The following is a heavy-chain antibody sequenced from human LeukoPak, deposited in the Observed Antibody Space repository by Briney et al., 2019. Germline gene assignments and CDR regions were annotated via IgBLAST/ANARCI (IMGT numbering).Heavy chain of an antibody. CDR1: GYTFTSYY. D-gene: IGHD6-19*01. Sequence: ASVKVSCKASGYTFTSYYMHWVRQAPGQGLEWMGIINPSGGSTSYAQKFQGRVTMTRDSSTSTVYMQLSSLRSEDTAVYYCARDQQEVGGGWYSHSYGMDVWGQGTTVTVSS. CDR3: ARDQQEVGGGWYSHSYGMDV. CDR2: INPSGGST. V-gene: IGHV1-46*01. J-gene: IGHJ6*02.